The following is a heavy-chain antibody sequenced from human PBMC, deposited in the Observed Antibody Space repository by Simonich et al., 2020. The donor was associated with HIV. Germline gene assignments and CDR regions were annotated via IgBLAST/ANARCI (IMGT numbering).Heavy chain of an antibody. J-gene: IGHJ6*03. CDR2: INHSGNP. CDR3: ARGRRDILTPIGYYYMDV. CDR1: VESFSSYY. D-gene: IGHD3-9*01. Sequence: QVHLQQWGAGLLKPSETLSLTCAVYVESFSSYYWTWIRQPPGKGLEWIGEINHSGNPNYNPSLESRVTISIDTSKNQFSLKLRFVTAADTAVYYCARGRRDILTPIGYYYMDVWGKGTTVTVSS. V-gene: IGHV4-34*01.